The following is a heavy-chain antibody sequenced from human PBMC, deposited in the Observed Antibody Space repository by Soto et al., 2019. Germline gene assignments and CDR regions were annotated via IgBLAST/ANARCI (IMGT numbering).Heavy chain of an antibody. CDR2: IYYSGST. D-gene: IGHD2-15*01. V-gene: IGHV4-30-4*01. CDR1: GGSISSGDYF. CDR3: ARLDSLRYCSGGSCPSHAFDF. Sequence: SETLSLTCTVSGGSISSGDYFWSWIRQPPGKGLEWIGYIYYSGSTYYNPSLKSRVTISVDTSKNQFSLKLSSVTAADTAVYYCARLDSLRYCSGGSCPSHAFDFWGQGTMVTVSS. J-gene: IGHJ3*01.